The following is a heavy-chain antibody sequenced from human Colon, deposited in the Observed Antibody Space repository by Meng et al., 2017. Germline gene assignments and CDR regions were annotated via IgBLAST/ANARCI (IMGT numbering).Heavy chain of an antibody. V-gene: IGHV6-1*01. CDR3: TRGLEFYRFEY. CDR1: GDSVSSKTAV. CDR2: TYYRAKWNH. J-gene: IGHJ4*02. D-gene: IGHD3-16*02. Sequence: QPQQSGPGLGKPSQTPPLTCAISGDSVSSKTAVWNWIRQSPSRGLEWLGRTYYRAKWNHDYAESLRGRITINPDTSNNQISLQLNSVTPEDTAVYYCTRGLEFYRFEYWGQGTLVTVSS.